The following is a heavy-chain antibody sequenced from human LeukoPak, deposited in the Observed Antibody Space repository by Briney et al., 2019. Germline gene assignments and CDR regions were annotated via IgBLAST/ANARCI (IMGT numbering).Heavy chain of an antibody. CDR2: VHLDGRT. CDR3: AREGGFYRPLDY. Sequence: SETLSLTCGVSGGSVINTNWWTWVRQPPGKGLEWIGEVHLDGRTNYNPSLESRLTMSVDVSENQVSLKLTSVTAADTAVYYCAREGGFYRPLDYTGQGTLVTVSS. J-gene: IGHJ4*02. D-gene: IGHD3-3*01. CDR1: GGSVINTNW. V-gene: IGHV4-4*02.